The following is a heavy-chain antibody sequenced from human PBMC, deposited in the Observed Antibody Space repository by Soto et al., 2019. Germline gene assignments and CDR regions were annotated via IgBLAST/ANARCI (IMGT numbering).Heavy chain of an antibody. V-gene: IGHV3-74*01. CDR2: INTDGSGT. CDR1: GFTFRPYW. CDR3: ASPTVGGFDR. Sequence: EVQLVESGGGLVQPGGSLRLSCAASGFTFRPYWMHWVRQVAGKRLEWVSHINTDGSGTSYADSVKGRFTISRDNTKNTLYLQMNNLRAEDTALYHCASPTVGGFDRWGQGTLVTVSS. J-gene: IGHJ4*02. D-gene: IGHD3-16*01.